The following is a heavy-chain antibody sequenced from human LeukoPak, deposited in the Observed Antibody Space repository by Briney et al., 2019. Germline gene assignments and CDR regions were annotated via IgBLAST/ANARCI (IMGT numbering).Heavy chain of an antibody. CDR2: ISSSSSYI. CDR1: AFTFSSYS. D-gene: IGHD6-19*01. J-gene: IGHJ4*02. V-gene: IGHV3-21*01. CDR3: AREGIAVAGTGGYYFDY. Sequence: GGSLRLSCAASAFTFSSYSMNWVRQAPGKGLEWVSSISSSSSYIYYADSVKGRFTISRDNAKNSLYLQMNSLRAEDTAVYYCAREGIAVAGTGGYYFDYWGQGTLVTVSS.